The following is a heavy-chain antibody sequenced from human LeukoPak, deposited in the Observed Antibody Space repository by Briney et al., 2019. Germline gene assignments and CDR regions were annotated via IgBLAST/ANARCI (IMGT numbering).Heavy chain of an antibody. CDR2: INHSGST. V-gene: IGHV4-34*01. Sequence: SETLSLTCAVYGGSFSGYYWSWIRQPPGKGLEWIGEINHSGSTNYNPSLKSRVTISVDTSKNQFSLKLSSVTAADTAVYYCARGYGLRSLKYFQHWGQGTLVTVSS. CDR1: GGSFSGYY. D-gene: IGHD4-17*01. CDR3: ARGYGLRSLKYFQH. J-gene: IGHJ1*01.